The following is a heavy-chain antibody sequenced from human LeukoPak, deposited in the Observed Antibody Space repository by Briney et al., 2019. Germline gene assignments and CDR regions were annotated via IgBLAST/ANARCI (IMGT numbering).Heavy chain of an antibody. J-gene: IGHJ6*03. CDR2: MNPNSGNT. CDR1: GYTFTSYD. V-gene: IGHV1-8*03. D-gene: IGHD3-22*01. CDR3: ARVGYYDSSGYLRYYYYMDV. Sequence: ASVKVSCKASGYTFTSYDINWVRQATGQGLEWMGWMNPNSGNTGYAQKFQGRVTITRNTSISTAYMELSSLRSEDTAVYYCARVGYYDSSGYLRYYYYMDVWGKGTTVTVSS.